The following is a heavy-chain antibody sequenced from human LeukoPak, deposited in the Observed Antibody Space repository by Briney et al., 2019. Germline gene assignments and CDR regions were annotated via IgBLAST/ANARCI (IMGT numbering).Heavy chain of an antibody. V-gene: IGHV3-48*04. J-gene: IGHJ4*02. CDR3: AKVEGASKASVY. D-gene: IGHD1-1*01. CDR2: ISSSSGSI. Sequence: PGGSLRLSCAASGFTLSSYSMNWVRRAPGNGLAWVSFISSSSGSIYYADSVKGRITISRDNAKNSVYLQMNSLGAEDTAVYYCAKVEGASKASVYWGQGALVTVSS. CDR1: GFTLSSYS.